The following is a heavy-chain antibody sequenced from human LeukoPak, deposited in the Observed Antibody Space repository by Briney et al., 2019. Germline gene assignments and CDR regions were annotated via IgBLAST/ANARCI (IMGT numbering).Heavy chain of an antibody. Sequence: SETLSLTCTVSGGSISSYYWSWIRQPPGKGLEWIGYIYYGGSTNYNPSLKSRVTISLDTSKHQLSLKLSSVTAAATAVYYCARHTGPWELKKRAFDIWGQGTMVTVSS. CDR3: ARHTGPWELKKRAFDI. CDR1: GGSISSYY. D-gene: IGHD1-26*01. J-gene: IGHJ3*02. V-gene: IGHV4-59*01. CDR2: IYYGGST.